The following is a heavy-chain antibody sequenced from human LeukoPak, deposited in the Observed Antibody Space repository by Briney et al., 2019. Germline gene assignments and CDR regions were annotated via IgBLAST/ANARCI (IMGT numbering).Heavy chain of an antibody. CDR3: ARVRYDSSGYYSFHFDY. CDR1: GGSISSGDYY. D-gene: IGHD3-22*01. CDR2: IYYSGST. V-gene: IGHV4-30-4*08. J-gene: IGHJ4*02. Sequence: PSETLSLTCTVSGGSISSGDYYWSWIRQPPGKGLEWIGYIYYSGSTYYNPSLKSRVTISVDTSKNQFSLKLSSVTAAGTAVYYCARVRYDSSGYYSFHFDYWGQGTLVTVSS.